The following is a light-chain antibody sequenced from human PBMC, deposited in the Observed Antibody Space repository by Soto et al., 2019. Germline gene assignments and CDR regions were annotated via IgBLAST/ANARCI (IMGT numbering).Light chain of an antibody. J-gene: IGLJ3*02. Sequence: QSVLTQPPSASGTPGQRVTIFCSGSSSNIGSNTVNWYQQLPGTAPKLLMYSNNERPSGVPDRFSGSKSGTSASLAISGLRSEDEADYYCAAWDDSLNGWVFGGGTKVTVL. V-gene: IGLV1-44*01. CDR2: SNN. CDR1: SSNIGSNT. CDR3: AAWDDSLNGWV.